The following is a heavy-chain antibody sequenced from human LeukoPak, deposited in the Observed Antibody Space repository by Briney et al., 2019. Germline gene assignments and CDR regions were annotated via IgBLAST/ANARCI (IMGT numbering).Heavy chain of an antibody. CDR1: GFTFSNFG. Sequence: GGSLRLSCVVSGFTFSNFGMSWVRQAPGKGLEWFSGFSGSGVSGKYADSVKGRFTISRDNSKNTLYLQMNSLRAEDTAVYYCAKDHGPGIVGAMDYWGQGTLVTVSS. J-gene: IGHJ4*02. CDR2: FSGSGVSG. D-gene: IGHD1-26*01. CDR3: AKDHGPGIVGAMDY. V-gene: IGHV3-23*01.